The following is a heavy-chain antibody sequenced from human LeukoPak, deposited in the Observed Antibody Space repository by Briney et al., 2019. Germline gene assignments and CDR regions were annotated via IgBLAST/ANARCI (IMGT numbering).Heavy chain of an antibody. CDR2: FYYIGSS. J-gene: IGHJ4*02. Sequence: SETLSLTCTVSGASISRYYWSWIRQPPGKGLEWIGYFYYIGSSNYNPSLKSRVTISADTSKNQFSLKLSSVTAADTAVYYCARGHDYGDYDPIDYWGQGTLVTVSS. V-gene: IGHV4-59*08. D-gene: IGHD4-17*01. CDR1: GASISRYY. CDR3: ARGHDYGDYDPIDY.